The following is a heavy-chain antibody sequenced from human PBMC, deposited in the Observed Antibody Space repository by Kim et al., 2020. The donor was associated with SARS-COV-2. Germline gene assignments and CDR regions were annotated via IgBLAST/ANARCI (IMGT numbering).Heavy chain of an antibody. D-gene: IGHD6-13*01. CDR2: T. Sequence: TNYAQKLQGRVTMTTDTSTSTAYMELRSLRSDDTAVYYCARTPAGTDFDYWGQGTLVTVSS. J-gene: IGHJ4*02. CDR3: ARTPAGTDFDY. V-gene: IGHV1-18*01.